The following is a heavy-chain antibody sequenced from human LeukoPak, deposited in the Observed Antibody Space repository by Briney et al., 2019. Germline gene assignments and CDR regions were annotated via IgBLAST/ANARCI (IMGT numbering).Heavy chain of an antibody. Sequence: SETLSLTCTVSGGSISSYYWNWIRQPPGKGLEWIGYIYNSGSTNNNPSLKSRVTISVGTSKKQFSLKLSSVTAADTAVYYCARETPYGSGSYPFDYWGQGILVTVSS. CDR3: ARETPYGSGSYPFDY. CDR1: GGSISSYY. CDR2: IYNSGST. V-gene: IGHV4-59*01. D-gene: IGHD3-10*01. J-gene: IGHJ4*02.